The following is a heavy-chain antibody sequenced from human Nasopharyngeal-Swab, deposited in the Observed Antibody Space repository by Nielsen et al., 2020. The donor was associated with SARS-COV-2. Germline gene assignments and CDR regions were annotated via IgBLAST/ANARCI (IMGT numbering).Heavy chain of an antibody. CDR1: GFTFSSYA. D-gene: IGHD4-17*01. CDR3: ARDSDDYGDYDDY. J-gene: IGHJ4*02. V-gene: IGHV3-48*03. Sequence: GGSLRPSCAASGFTFSSYAMNWVRQAPGKGLEWVSYISSSGSTIYYADSVKGRFTISRDNAKNSLYLQMNSLRAEDTAVYYCARDSDDYGDYDDYWGQGTLVTVSS. CDR2: ISSSGSTI.